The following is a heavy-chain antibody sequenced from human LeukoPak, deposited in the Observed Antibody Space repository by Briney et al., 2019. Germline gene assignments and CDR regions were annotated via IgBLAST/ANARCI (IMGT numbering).Heavy chain of an antibody. Sequence: ASVKVSCKASGYTFTGYYMHWVRQAPGQGLEWMGWINPNSGGTNYAQKFQGRVTMTRDTSISTAYMELSRLRSDDTAVYYCARDKWVVGTLDIWGQGTLVTVSS. D-gene: IGHD5-12*01. CDR3: ARDKWVVGTLDI. J-gene: IGHJ4*02. V-gene: IGHV1-2*02. CDR2: INPNSGGT. CDR1: GYTFTGYY.